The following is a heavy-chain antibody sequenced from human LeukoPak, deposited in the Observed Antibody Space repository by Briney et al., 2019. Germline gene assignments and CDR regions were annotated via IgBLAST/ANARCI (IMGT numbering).Heavy chain of an antibody. CDR3: ARDRGEIPGLIDY. V-gene: IGHV4-31*03. D-gene: IGHD2-21*01. CDR2: IYCSGST. CDR1: GGSISSGGYY. Sequence: SQTLSLTCTVSGGSISSGGYYWSWIRQHPGKGLEWIGYIYCSGSTYYNPSLKSRVTISVDTSKNQFSLKLSSVTAADTAVYYCARDRGEIPGLIDYWGQGTLVTVSS. J-gene: IGHJ4*02.